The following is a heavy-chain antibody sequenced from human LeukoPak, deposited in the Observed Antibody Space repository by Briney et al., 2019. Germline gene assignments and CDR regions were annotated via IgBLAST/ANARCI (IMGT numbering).Heavy chain of an antibody. J-gene: IGHJ4*02. Sequence: GGSLRLSYAASGFNIGSYWTNWVRQGPGKGLVWVARISSDGKSISYADSVKGRFTISRDNSKNTLYLQMDSLRAEDTAVYYCASASSESYYWALDYWGQGTLVTVSS. D-gene: IGHD3-10*01. CDR3: ASASSESYYWALDY. CDR1: GFNIGSYW. V-gene: IGHV3-74*01. CDR2: ISSDGKSI.